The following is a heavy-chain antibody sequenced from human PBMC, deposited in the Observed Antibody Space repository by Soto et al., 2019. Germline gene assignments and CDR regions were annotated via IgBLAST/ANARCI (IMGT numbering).Heavy chain of an antibody. CDR1: GYSFSTYW. Sequence: PGESLKISCRVSGYSFSTYWIGWVRQMSGKGLEWVGIIHPGDSETRYSRSFQGRVTISADRSINTAYLQWSSLKASDTAMYCCARQGGPDTPMIIDYWGQGTLVTVSS. CDR2: IHPGDSET. V-gene: IGHV5-51*01. CDR3: ARQGGPDTPMIIDY. J-gene: IGHJ4*02. D-gene: IGHD5-18*01.